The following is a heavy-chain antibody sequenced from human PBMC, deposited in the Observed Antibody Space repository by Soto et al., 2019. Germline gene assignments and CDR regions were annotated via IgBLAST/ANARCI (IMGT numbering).Heavy chain of an antibody. CDR3: ASSPAFSSSWYGIPPDPSHGMDV. D-gene: IGHD6-13*01. V-gene: IGHV1-46*01. Sequence: QMQLVQSGAEVKRPGASVRVSCKSSGYTFTSFYIHWVRQAPGQGLEWMGIINPSGGITNFAQRFQGRVTMTRDRSTNTHYMELSSLKSDDTAVYYCASSPAFSSSWYGIPPDPSHGMDVW. CDR1: GYTFTSFY. J-gene: IGHJ6*01. CDR2: INPSGGIT.